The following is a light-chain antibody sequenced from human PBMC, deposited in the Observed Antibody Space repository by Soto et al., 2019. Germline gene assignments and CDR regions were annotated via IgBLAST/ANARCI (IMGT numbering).Light chain of an antibody. CDR1: QSVSSSY. J-gene: IGKJ1*01. CDR3: QQYGSSLWT. V-gene: IGKV3-20*01. Sequence: EIVLTQSPGTLSLSPGERATLSCRASQSVSSSYLTWYQQEPVQAPRLLIYGASSRATGIPDRFSGSGSGTDFTLTISRLEPEDFAVYYCQQYGSSLWTFGKGTKVEIK. CDR2: GAS.